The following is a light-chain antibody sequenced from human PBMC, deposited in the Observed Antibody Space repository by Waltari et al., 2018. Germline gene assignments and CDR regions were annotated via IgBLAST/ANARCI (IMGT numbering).Light chain of an antibody. CDR2: RAS. J-gene: IGKJ1*01. CDR1: KSVLYSSNNRNY. V-gene: IGKV4-1*01. CDR3: QQYYTSPRT. Sequence: DIVMTQPPDFLAVSLGERATINCKSSKSVLYSSNNRNYLGWYQHKPGQPPKLLIYRASTRDAGVPDRFSGSGSGTDFTLTISSLQAEDVAVYYCQQYYTSPRTFGQGTKVEIK.